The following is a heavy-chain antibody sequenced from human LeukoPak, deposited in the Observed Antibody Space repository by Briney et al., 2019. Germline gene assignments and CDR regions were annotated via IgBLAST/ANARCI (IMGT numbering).Heavy chain of an antibody. Sequence: PGGSLRLSCAASGFTLSMYSMTWVRQPLGKGLEWVSYISSSSSSIQYADSVKGRFTISRDSAKNSLYLQMNSLRDEDTAIYYCARSNYGDSSRYGYWGQGTLVTVSS. J-gene: IGHJ4*02. D-gene: IGHD2-21*02. V-gene: IGHV3-48*02. CDR1: GFTLSMYS. CDR3: ARSNYGDSSRYGY. CDR2: ISSSSSSI.